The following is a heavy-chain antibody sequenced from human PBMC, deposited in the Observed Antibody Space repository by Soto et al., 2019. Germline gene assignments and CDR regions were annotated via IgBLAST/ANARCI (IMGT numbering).Heavy chain of an antibody. CDR2: IKQDGSEK. Sequence: GGSLRLSCAASGFTFSSHWMSWVRQAPGKGLEWVANIKQDGSEKYYVDSVKGRFTISRDNAKNSLSLQMNSLRAEDTAVYFCARNSVQWEHLPDAFDIWGQGTMVTVSS. CDR1: GFTFSSHW. D-gene: IGHD1-26*01. V-gene: IGHV3-7*01. CDR3: ARNSVQWEHLPDAFDI. J-gene: IGHJ3*02.